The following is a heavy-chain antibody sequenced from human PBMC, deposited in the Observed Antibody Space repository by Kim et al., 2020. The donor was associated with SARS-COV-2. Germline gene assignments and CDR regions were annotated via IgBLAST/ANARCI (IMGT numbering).Heavy chain of an antibody. CDR1: GGSISTYY. J-gene: IGHJ4*02. D-gene: IGHD2-21*01. CDR2: LYASGTT. CDR3: ARSDGNNLLDY. V-gene: IGHV4-4*07. Sequence: SETLSLTCNVSGGSISTYYWTWIRQPAGKGLQWIGRLYASGTTTYNPSLKSRVAMSVDTSKNQFSLKLTSVTAADTAIYYCARSDGNNLLDYWGQGTLVT.